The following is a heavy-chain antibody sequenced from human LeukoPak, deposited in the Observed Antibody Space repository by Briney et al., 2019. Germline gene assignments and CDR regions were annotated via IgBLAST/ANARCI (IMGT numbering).Heavy chain of an antibody. CDR1: GGSISSYY. CDR2: IYYSGST. J-gene: IGHJ4*02. Sequence: SETLSLTCTVSGGSISSYYWSWIRQPPGKGLEWIGYIYYSGSTNYTPSLKSRVTISVDTSKNQFSLEPSSVTAADTAVYYCARLGYCSSTSCYDYFDYWGQGTLVTVSS. D-gene: IGHD2-2*01. CDR3: ARLGYCSSTSCYDYFDY. V-gene: IGHV4-59*01.